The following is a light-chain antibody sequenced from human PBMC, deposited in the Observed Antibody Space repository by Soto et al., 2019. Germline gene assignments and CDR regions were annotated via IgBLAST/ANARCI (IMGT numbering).Light chain of an antibody. CDR2: GAS. Sequence: EIVMTQSPATLSVYPGERATLSCRASQSVSSNLAWYQQKPGQAPRLLIYGASTRATGNPARFSGSGSGTEFTLTISSLQSEDFAVYYCQQYNNWPLLTFGGGAKVEIK. CDR3: QQYNNWPLLT. J-gene: IGKJ4*01. CDR1: QSVSSN. V-gene: IGKV3-15*01.